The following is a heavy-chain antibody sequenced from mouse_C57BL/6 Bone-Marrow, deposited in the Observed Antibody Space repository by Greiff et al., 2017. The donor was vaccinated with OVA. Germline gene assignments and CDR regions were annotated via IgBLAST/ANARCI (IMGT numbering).Heavy chain of an antibody. J-gene: IGHJ3*01. CDR2: IDPSDSYT. CDR3: ARRAY. CDR1: GYTFTSYW. V-gene: IGHV1-59*01. Sequence: QVQLQQPGAELVRPGTSVKLSCKAFGYTFTSYWMHWVKQRPGQGLEWIGVIDPSDSYTNYNQKFKGKATLTVDTSSSTAYMQLISLTSEDSAVYYCARRAYWGQGTLVTVSA.